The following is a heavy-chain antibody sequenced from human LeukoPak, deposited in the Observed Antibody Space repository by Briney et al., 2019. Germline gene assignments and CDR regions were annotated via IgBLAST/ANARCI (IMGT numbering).Heavy chain of an antibody. V-gene: IGHV3-11*03. Sequence: PGGSLRLSCAVSGFSFADEYMSWIRQAPGQGLEWVSYISNTGSYTNYADSVGGRFTISRDNTENSLYLQMNSLRAEDTAVYYCARSRGAGPGAYFDYWGQGTLVTVTS. D-gene: IGHD6-19*01. CDR2: ISNTGSYT. CDR1: GFSFADEY. CDR3: ARSRGAGPGAYFDY. J-gene: IGHJ4*02.